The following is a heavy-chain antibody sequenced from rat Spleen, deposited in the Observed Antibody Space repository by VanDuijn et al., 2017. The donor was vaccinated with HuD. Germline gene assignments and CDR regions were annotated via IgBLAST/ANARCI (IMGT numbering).Heavy chain of an antibody. V-gene: IGHV5-29*01. Sequence: EVQLVESDGGLVQPGRSLKLSCAASGFTFSDYYMAWVRQAPTKGLEWVATISYDGSSTYYRDSVKGRFTISRDNAKSTLYLQMDSLRSEDTATYYCARHVRGVYYGLFPYYFDYWGQGVMVTVSS. CDR2: ISYDGSST. CDR3: ARHVRGVYYGLFPYYFDY. D-gene: IGHD1-6*01. J-gene: IGHJ2*01. CDR1: GFTFSDYY.